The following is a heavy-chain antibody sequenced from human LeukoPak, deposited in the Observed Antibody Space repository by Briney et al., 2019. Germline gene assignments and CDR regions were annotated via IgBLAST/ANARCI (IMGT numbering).Heavy chain of an antibody. V-gene: IGHV1-2*02. CDR3: ARDAGFDP. Sequence: ASVKVSCKASAYTXTGYYMHWVRQAPGQGLEWMGWTNTNSGGKNYAQKFQGRVTMTRDTSNSKAYMELSRLRSDDTAVYYCARDAGFDPWGQGTLVTVSS. CDR2: TNTNSGGK. CDR1: AYTXTGYY. J-gene: IGHJ5*02.